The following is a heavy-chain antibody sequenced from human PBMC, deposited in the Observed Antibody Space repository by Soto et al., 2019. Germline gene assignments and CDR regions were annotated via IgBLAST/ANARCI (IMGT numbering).Heavy chain of an antibody. CDR3: ARGDEMTAVTICEY. V-gene: IGHV1-69*01. J-gene: IGHJ4*02. CDR2: VIPVFNTS. Sequence: QVQLEQSGPEVKRPGTSVKVSCKASGGAFGRYSVSWVRRAPGQGLEWIGGVIPVFNTSNYSLKFQGRVAISADESTSTVFMELRSLRSEDTALYYGARGDEMTAVTICEYWGQGTLVTVSS. D-gene: IGHD4-17*01. CDR1: GGAFGRYS.